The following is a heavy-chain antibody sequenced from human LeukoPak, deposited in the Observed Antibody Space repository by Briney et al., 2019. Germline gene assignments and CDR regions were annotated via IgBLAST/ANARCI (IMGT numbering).Heavy chain of an antibody. J-gene: IGHJ4*02. CDR2: IYYNGTT. V-gene: IGHV4-39*07. CDR3: ARDIPHDY. D-gene: IGHD2-21*01. Sequence: PSETLSLTCIVSGGSVSSSSYYWGWIRQPPGKALEWIGTIYYNGTTRYNPSLNSRVTISVDTSKNQFSLKLNSMTAADTAVYYCARDIPHDYWGQGTLVTVSS. CDR1: GGSVSSSSYY.